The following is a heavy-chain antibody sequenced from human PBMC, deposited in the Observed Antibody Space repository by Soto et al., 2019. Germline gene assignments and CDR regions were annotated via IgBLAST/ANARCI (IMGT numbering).Heavy chain of an antibody. CDR3: ARDKITGLFDY. Sequence: SETLSLTCTVSGASITTGNYYWGWIRQPPGKGLQWIGSSSYTGSTNYNPSLKSRVTISVDTSKNQFSLKLTSVTAADTAVYYCARDKITGLFDYWGQGTLVTVSS. V-gene: IGHV4-39*07. J-gene: IGHJ4*02. CDR1: GASITTGNYY. D-gene: IGHD2-8*02. CDR2: SSYTGST.